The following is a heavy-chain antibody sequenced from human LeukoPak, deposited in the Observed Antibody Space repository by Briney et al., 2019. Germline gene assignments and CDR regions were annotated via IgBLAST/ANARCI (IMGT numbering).Heavy chain of an antibody. CDR3: AKSGGYGLIDY. J-gene: IGHJ4*02. Sequence: SETLSLPCAVSGASISGSGYYWGWIRQPPGKGLEWIGNIYYSGSTYYNASLQSRVTISIDTSKNQFSLRLNSVTAADTAMYYCAKSGGYGLIDYWGQGTLVTVSS. V-gene: IGHV4-39*01. D-gene: IGHD1-26*01. CDR1: GASISGSGYY. CDR2: IYYSGST.